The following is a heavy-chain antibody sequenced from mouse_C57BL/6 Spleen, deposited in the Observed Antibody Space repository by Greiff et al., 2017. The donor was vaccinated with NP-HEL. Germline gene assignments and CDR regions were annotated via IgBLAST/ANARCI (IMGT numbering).Heavy chain of an antibody. Sequence: VQLQQSGAELVKPGASVKLSCTASGFNIKDYYMHWVKQRTEQGLEWIGRIDPEDGETKYASKFQGKATITADTSSNTAYLQLSSLTSEDTAVYYCARRDSNYGYWGQGTTLTVSS. D-gene: IGHD2-5*01. CDR1: GFNIKDYY. CDR3: ARRDSNYGY. V-gene: IGHV14-2*01. J-gene: IGHJ2*01. CDR2: IDPEDGET.